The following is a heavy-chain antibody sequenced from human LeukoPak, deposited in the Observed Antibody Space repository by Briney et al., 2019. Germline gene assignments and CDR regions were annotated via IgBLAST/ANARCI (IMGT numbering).Heavy chain of an antibody. CDR3: ARHDDIGLYQHGMDV. J-gene: IGHJ6*02. D-gene: IGHD1-1*01. V-gene: IGHV4-59*08. Sequence: PSETLSPTCTVSGGPVSGYFWSWIRQPPGKGLEWIGYIYYSGYTIYSPSFGSRVTISVDTSKNQFSLRLRYVTAADTAVYYCARHDDIGLYQHGMDVWGQGTTVTVSS. CDR2: IYYSGYT. CDR1: GGPVSGYF.